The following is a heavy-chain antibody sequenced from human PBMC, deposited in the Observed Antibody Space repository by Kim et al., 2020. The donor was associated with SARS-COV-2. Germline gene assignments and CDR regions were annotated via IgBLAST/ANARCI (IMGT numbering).Heavy chain of an antibody. Sequence: SVKVSCKASGGTFSSYAISWVRQAPGQGLEWMGGIIPIFGTANYAQKFQGRVTITADESTSTAYMELSSLRSEDTAVYYCARLHWVGAARDYWGQGTLVTVSS. CDR2: IIPIFGTA. D-gene: IGHD2-15*01. CDR3: ARLHWVGAARDY. V-gene: IGHV1-69*13. CDR1: GGTFSSYA. J-gene: IGHJ4*02.